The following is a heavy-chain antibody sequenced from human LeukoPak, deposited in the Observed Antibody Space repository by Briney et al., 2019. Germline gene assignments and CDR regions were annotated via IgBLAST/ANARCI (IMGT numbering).Heavy chain of an antibody. CDR2: INTNTGNP. V-gene: IGHV7-4-1*02. Sequence: GASVKVSCKASGYTFTSYAMNWVRQAPGQGLEWMGWINTNTGNPTYAQGFTGRFVFSLDTSVSTAYLQISSLKAEDTAVYYCARTGTTVIKWFGELLDYYYYMDVWGKGTTVTVSS. D-gene: IGHD3-10*01. J-gene: IGHJ6*03. CDR3: ARTGTTVIKWFGELLDYYYYMDV. CDR1: GYTFTSYA.